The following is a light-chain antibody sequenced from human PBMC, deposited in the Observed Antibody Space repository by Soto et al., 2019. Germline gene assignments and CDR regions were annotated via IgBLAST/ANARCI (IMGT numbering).Light chain of an antibody. J-gene: IGLJ3*02. CDR3: QSYASSLSGCV. CDR1: SSNIGAGYD. V-gene: IGLV1-40*01. CDR2: GNS. Sequence: QSVLTQPPSVSGAPGQRVTISCTGSSSNIGAGYDVHWYQQLPGTAPKLLIYGNSNRPSGVPDRFSGSKSGTSASLAITGRRAEDEADYYCQSYASSLSGCVFGGGTKLTVL.